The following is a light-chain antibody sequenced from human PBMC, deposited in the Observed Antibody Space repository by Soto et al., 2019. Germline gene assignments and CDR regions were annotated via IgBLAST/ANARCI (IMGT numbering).Light chain of an antibody. CDR3: CSYAGSSVYV. Sequence: QSVLTQPASVSGSPGQSITISCTGTISDVGSYNLVSWYQQHPGKAPKLMIYEGSKRPSGVSNRLSGSKSGNTASLTISGLQAEDEADYYCCSYAGSSVYVFGTGTKVTV. J-gene: IGLJ1*01. CDR2: EGS. CDR1: ISDVGSYNL. V-gene: IGLV2-23*01.